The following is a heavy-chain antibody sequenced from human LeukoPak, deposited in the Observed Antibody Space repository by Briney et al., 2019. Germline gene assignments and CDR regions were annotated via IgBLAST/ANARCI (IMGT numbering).Heavy chain of an antibody. CDR3: ARQDSRVGAYTGPYYFDS. J-gene: IGHJ4*01. CDR2: FCCSGST. V-gene: IGHV4-4*07. D-gene: IGHD1-26*01. CDR1: GGSISSFY. Sequence: SETLSLTCSVSGGSISSFYWNWIRQPAGKGLEWIGRFCCSGSTNYNPSLKSRVRMSVDTSKNQFSLTLSSVTAADTAVYYCARQDSRVGAYTGPYYFDSWGHGTLVTVSS.